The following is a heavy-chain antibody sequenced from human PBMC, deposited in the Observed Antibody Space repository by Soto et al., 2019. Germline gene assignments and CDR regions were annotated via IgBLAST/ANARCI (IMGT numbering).Heavy chain of an antibody. D-gene: IGHD3-22*01. J-gene: IGHJ4*02. V-gene: IGHV4-30-2*01. CDR3: ARGWEGTMIVVVPTTPFDY. CDR2: IYHTGTT. Sequence: TLSLTCTVSGGSINSGGYSWTWIRQPPGKGLEWIGFIYHTGTTYYNPSLKSRVTISVDRSKNQFSLKLSSVTAADTAVYYCARGWEGTMIVVVPTTPFDYWGQGTLVTVSS. CDR1: GGSINSGGYS.